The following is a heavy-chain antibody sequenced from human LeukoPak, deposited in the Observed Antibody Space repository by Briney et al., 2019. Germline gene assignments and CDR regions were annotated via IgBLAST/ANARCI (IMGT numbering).Heavy chain of an antibody. CDR1: GFTFSDYY. CDR2: ISSSGSNI. CDR3: ARERDANYSDSSGYYSIRDH. V-gene: IGHV3-11*04. J-gene: IGHJ4*02. Sequence: GGSLRLSCAASGFTFSDYYMSWIRQAPGKGRGWVSYISSSGSNIYYADSVKGRFTISRDNAKNSLYLQMNSLRAEDTAVYYCARERDANYSDSSGYYSIRDHWGQGTLVTVSS. D-gene: IGHD3-22*01.